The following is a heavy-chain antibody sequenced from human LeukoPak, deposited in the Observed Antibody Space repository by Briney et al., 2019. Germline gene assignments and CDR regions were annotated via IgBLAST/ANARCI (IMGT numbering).Heavy chain of an antibody. J-gene: IGHJ6*02. Sequence: PGGSLRLSRAASGFTFSSYSMNWVRQAPGKGLEWVSSISSSSSYIYYADSVKGRFTISRDNAKNSLYLQMNSLRAEDTAVYYCARVFVSGSSYGMDVWGQGTTVTVSS. D-gene: IGHD3-10*01. CDR3: ARVFVSGSSYGMDV. V-gene: IGHV3-21*01. CDR2: ISSSSSYI. CDR1: GFTFSSYS.